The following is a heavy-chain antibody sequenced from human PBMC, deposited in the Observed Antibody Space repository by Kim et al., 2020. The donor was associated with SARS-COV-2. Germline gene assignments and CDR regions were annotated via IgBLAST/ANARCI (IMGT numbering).Heavy chain of an antibody. CDR3: AKEYDSVAYCHYSI. D-gene: IGHD3-22*01. CDR2: IRPRGAAA. Sequence: GGSLRLSCAASGFKFSDYSMSWVRQAPGKGLEWVSLIRPRGAAASYADSFQGRFTVSRDDSINTLFLQMSGLKAEDTATYYCAKEYDSVAYCHYSIWGQGILVTVSS. V-gene: IGHV3-23*01. CDR1: GFKFSDYS. J-gene: IGHJ4*02.